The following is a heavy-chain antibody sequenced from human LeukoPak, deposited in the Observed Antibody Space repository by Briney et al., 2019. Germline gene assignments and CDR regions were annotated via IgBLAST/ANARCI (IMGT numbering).Heavy chain of an antibody. J-gene: IGHJ4*02. CDR3: AIMHPFVEGRGYWVQ. CDR1: GFTFSSYA. V-gene: IGHV3-23*01. CDR2: ISIGGGSA. Sequence: PGGSLRLSCAASGFTFSSYAMSWVRRAPGKGLEWVSGISIGGGSASYADSVKGRCTISRDNPRNTLFMEMNSLRAEDTALYYWAIMHPFVEGRGYWVQWGERTLGTVSS. D-gene: IGHD3-22*01.